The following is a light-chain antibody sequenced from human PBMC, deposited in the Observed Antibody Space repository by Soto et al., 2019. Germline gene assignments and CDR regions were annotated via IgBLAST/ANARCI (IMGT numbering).Light chain of an antibody. V-gene: IGKV3-11*01. Sequence: EIVLTQSPATLSLSPGERATLSCRASQSVGSYFAWYQQKPGQATRLLIYDAFSRATGIPARFSGSGSGTDFTLAISTLEPDDFAVYFCQQRSSWPLTFGGGTMVEIK. J-gene: IGKJ4*01. CDR3: QQRSSWPLT. CDR1: QSVGSY. CDR2: DAF.